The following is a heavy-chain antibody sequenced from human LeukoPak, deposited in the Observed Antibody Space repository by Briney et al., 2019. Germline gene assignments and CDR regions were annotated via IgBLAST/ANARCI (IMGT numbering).Heavy chain of an antibody. D-gene: IGHD6-6*01. J-gene: IGHJ6*02. CDR3: ARETAARFNYYYGMDV. V-gene: IGHV4-31*03. CDR2: IYYSGST. Sequence: SETLSLTCTVSGGSISSGGYYWSWIRQRPGKGLEWIGYIYYSGSTYYNPSLKSRVTISVDTSKNQFSLKLSSVTAADTAVYYCARETAARFNYYYGMDVWGQGTTVTVSS. CDR1: GGSISSGGYY.